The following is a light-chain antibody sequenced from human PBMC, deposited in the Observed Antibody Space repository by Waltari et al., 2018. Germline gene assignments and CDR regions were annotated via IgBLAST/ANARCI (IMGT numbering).Light chain of an antibody. J-gene: IGKJ1*01. CDR2: AAS. CDR3: QQSYSTPWT. CDR1: QTINIY. V-gene: IGKV1-39*01. Sequence: DIQMTQSPSSLSASLGDRVTITCRASQTINIYLNWYQPKPGKAPKLLIYAASSLPGGVPSRFSGSASGTEFTLTISSLQPEDFATYFCQQSYSTPWTFGQGTKVEIK.